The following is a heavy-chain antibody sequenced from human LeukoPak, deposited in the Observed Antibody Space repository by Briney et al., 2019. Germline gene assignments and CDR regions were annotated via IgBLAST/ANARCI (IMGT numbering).Heavy chain of an antibody. CDR3: ARDGAGLDY. Sequence: PGGSLRLSCAASGFTFSSYAMSWVRQAPGKGLEWVSSISGSSSDTRYADSVEGRFTISRDNAKNSLFLQMDSLRAEDTALYYCARDGAGLDYWGQGTLVTVSS. CDR1: GFTFSSYA. J-gene: IGHJ4*02. D-gene: IGHD3-16*01. CDR2: ISGSSSDT. V-gene: IGHV3-21*01.